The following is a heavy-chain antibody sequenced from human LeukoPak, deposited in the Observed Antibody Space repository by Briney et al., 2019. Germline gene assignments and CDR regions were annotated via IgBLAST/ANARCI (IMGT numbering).Heavy chain of an antibody. Sequence: SSVKVSCKASGGTFSSYAISWVRQAPGQGLEWMGGIIPIFVTANYAQKLQGRVTMTRDPSTSTVYIERSSLRYEATAVYYCAREIGPRQLHLWGSAFDYWGQGPLVTVFS. D-gene: IGHD5-18*01. CDR2: IIPIFVTA. V-gene: IGHV1-69*05. CDR3: AREIGPRQLHLWGSAFDY. J-gene: IGHJ4*02. CDR1: GGTFSSYA.